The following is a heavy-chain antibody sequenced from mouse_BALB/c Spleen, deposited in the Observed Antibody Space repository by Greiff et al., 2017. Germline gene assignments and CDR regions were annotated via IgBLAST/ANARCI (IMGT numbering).Heavy chain of an antibody. Sequence: EVKLVESGGGLVQPGGSRKLSCAASGFTFSSFGMHWVRQAPEKGLEWVAYISSGSSTIYYADTVKGRFTISRDHPKNTLFLQMTSLRSEDTAMYYCARSEGLDYWGQGTTLTVSS. J-gene: IGHJ2*01. V-gene: IGHV5-17*02. CDR3: ARSEGLDY. CDR2: ISSGSSTI. CDR1: GFTFSSFG.